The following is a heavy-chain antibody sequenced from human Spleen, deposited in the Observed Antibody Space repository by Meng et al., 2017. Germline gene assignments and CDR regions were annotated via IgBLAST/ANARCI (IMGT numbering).Heavy chain of an antibody. V-gene: IGHV4-61*01. J-gene: IGHJ5*02. CDR2: VYYSGSI. CDR1: GFSLSTSSMC. D-gene: IGHD6-13*01. CDR3: ARGEGRQQLVRRPRFDP. Sequence: SGPTLVKPTQTLTLTCTFSGFSLSTSSMCVNWVRQPPGKGLEWIGYVYYSGSINSNPSLKSRVTMSLDTSKNQFSLKLSSVTAADTAVYYCARGEGRQQLVRRPRFDPWGQGTQVTVSS.